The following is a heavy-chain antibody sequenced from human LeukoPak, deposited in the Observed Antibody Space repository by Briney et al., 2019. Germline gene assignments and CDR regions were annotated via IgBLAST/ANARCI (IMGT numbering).Heavy chain of an antibody. V-gene: IGHV4-59*03. J-gene: IGHJ4*02. CDR1: GGSISSYY. CDR2: IYYRGTP. D-gene: IGHD6-19*01. Sequence: KPSETLSLTCTVSGGSISSYYWGWVRQPPGKGLEWVGQIYYRGTPNYNPSLKSRVTISIDTSKNQLSLKLNSVTAADTAVYYCAAESERWLLRSWGQGTLVTISS. CDR3: AAESERWLLRS.